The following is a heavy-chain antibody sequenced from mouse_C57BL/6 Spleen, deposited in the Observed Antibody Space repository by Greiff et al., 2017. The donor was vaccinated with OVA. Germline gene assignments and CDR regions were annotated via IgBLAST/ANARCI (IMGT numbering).Heavy chain of an antibody. Sequence: DVMLVESGGDLVKPGGSLKLSCAASGFTFSSYGMSWVRQTPDKRLEWVATISSGGSYTYYPDSVKGRFTISRDNAKNTLYLQMSSLKSEDTAMDYCARQTAQVFFDYWGQGTTLTVSS. V-gene: IGHV5-6*02. CDR2: ISSGGSYT. J-gene: IGHJ2*01. CDR1: GFTFSSYG. D-gene: IGHD3-2*02. CDR3: ARQTAQVFFDY.